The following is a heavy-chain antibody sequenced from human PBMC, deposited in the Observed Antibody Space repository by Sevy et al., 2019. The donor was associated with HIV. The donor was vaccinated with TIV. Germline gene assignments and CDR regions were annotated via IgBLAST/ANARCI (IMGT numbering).Heavy chain of an antibody. J-gene: IGHJ4*02. Sequence: GGSLRLSCVASGFNLSPYWMTWVRQAPGKGLEWVANIKQDGNEKYYVDSVKGRFTVSRDNAKNALYLQMYSLRVEDTAVYFCASNTYRCDSNTYYPVYWGQGTRVTISS. CDR2: IKQDGNEK. CDR3: ASNTYRCDSNTYYPVY. V-gene: IGHV3-7*01. CDR1: GFNLSPYW. D-gene: IGHD2-2*01.